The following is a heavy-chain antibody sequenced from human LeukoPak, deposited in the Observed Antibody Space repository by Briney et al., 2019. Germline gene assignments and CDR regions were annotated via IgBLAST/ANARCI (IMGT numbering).Heavy chain of an antibody. CDR3: AREVEVEWELPRGYLDY. V-gene: IGHV1-46*01. D-gene: IGHD1-26*01. J-gene: IGHJ4*02. Sequence: WASVKVSCKASGYTFTSYYMHWVRQAPGQGLEWMGIINPSGGSTSYAQKFQGRVTMTRDMSTSTVYMELSSLRSEDTAVYYCAREVEVEWELPRGYLDYWGQGTLVTVSS. CDR2: INPSGGST. CDR1: GYTFTSYY.